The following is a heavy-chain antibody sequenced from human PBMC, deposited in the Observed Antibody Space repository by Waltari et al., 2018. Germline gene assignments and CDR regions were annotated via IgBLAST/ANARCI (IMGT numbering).Heavy chain of an antibody. CDR2: ISSGSHSL. D-gene: IGHD4-4*01. J-gene: IGHJ4*02. Sequence: EVQLAESGGDLVQPGGSLRLSCAASGFIFSGYSMNWVRQAPGKGLEWLSYISSGSHSLFYADSLKGRFTVSRDNAKNSLYLQMDSLTVDDTAMYFCARGRNTGRAPLDYWGQGTLVTVSS. V-gene: IGHV3-48*01. CDR3: ARGRNTGRAPLDY. CDR1: GFIFSGYS.